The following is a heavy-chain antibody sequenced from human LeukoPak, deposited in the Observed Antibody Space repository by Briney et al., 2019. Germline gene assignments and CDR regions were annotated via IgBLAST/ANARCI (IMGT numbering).Heavy chain of an antibody. Sequence: ASVKVSCKASGYTFTSYYMHWVRQAPGQGLEWMGIINPSGGSTSYAQKFQGRVTITRGTATSTVYMELSSLRSEDTAVYYCARVVGSYYGSGSYPYYFDYWGQGTLVTVSS. J-gene: IGHJ4*02. D-gene: IGHD3-10*01. CDR1: GYTFTSYY. V-gene: IGHV1-46*01. CDR2: INPSGGST. CDR3: ARVVGSYYGSGSYPYYFDY.